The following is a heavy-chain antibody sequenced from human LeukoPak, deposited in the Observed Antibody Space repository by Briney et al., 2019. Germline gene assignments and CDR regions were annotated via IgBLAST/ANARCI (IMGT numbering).Heavy chain of an antibody. CDR1: GYTFTSYG. D-gene: IGHD5-18*01. V-gene: IGHV1-18*04. J-gene: IGHJ4*02. Sequence: ASVKVSCKASGYTFTSYGISWVRQAPGQGLEWQGWISAYNGNTNYAQKLQGRVTMTTDTSTSTAYMELRSLGSDDTAVYYCARTWTYSHGYPGRVEGYYFDYWGQGTLVTVSS. CDR2: ISAYNGNT. CDR3: ARTWTYSHGYPGRVEGYYFDY.